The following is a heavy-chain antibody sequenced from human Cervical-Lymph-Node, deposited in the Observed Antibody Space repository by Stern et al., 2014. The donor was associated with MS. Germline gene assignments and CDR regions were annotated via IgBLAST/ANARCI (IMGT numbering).Heavy chain of an antibody. CDR2: IWYDGSNK. CDR3: ASDYGDYV. J-gene: IGHJ6*02. CDR1: GFTFSSYG. Sequence: MQLVESGGGVVQPGGSLRLSCAASGFTFSSYGMHWVRQAPGKGLEWGALIWYDGSNKYYAASVKGRFPIPRDNSKNTLYLQMNSLRAEDTAVYYCASDYGDYVGGQGTTVTVSS. V-gene: IGHV3-33*01. D-gene: IGHD4-17*01.